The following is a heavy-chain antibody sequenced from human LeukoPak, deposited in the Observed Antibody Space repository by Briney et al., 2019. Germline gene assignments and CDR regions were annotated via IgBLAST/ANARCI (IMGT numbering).Heavy chain of an antibody. Sequence: GGSLRLSCAASGFTFSSYGMSWVRQAPGKGLEGVSSISGSGGSTKYADPVKGRFTISRDNSKNTLYLQMNSLRAEDTAVYYCAKDRELLKHGDAFDIWGQGTMVTVSS. V-gene: IGHV3-23*01. CDR3: AKDRELLKHGDAFDI. CDR2: ISGSGGST. CDR1: GFTFSSYG. J-gene: IGHJ3*02. D-gene: IGHD1-26*01.